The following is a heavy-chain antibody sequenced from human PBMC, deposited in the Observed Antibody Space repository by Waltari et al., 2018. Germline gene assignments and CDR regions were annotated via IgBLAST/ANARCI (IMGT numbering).Heavy chain of an antibody. D-gene: IGHD5-12*01. CDR2: IYYSGST. CDR3: ATRVEMATILPGALDY. CDR1: GGSISSSSYY. Sequence: QLQLQESGPGLVKPSEPLSLTCTVSGGSISSSSYYWGWTRQPPGKGLEWIGSIYYSGSTYYNPSLKSRVTISVDTSKNQFSLKLSSVTAADTAVYYCATRVEMATILPGALDYWGQGTLVTVSS. J-gene: IGHJ4*02. V-gene: IGHV4-39*01.